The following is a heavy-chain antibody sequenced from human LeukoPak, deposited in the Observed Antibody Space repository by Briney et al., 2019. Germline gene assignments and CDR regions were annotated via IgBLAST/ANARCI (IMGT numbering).Heavy chain of an antibody. J-gene: IGHJ4*02. CDR1: GGSISSSSYY. Sequence: SETLSLTCTVSGGSISSSSYYWGWIRQPPGKGLEWIGSIYYSGSTYYNPSLKSRVTISVDTSKNQFSLKLSSVTAADTAVYYCARLDILTGSGNDYWSQGTLVTVSS. V-gene: IGHV4-39*01. D-gene: IGHD3-9*01. CDR2: IYYSGST. CDR3: ARLDILTGSGNDY.